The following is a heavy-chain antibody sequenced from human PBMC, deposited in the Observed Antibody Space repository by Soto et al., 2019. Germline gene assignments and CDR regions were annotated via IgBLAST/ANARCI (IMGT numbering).Heavy chain of an antibody. CDR2: ISGNEIST. V-gene: IGHV3-64D*06. CDR1: GFTFSTYA. CDR3: VRDAGL. D-gene: IGHD4-17*01. J-gene: IGHJ4*02. Sequence: GGSLRLSCSASGFTFSTYAMYWVRQAPGMGLEYVSGISGNEISTYYADSVKGRFAISRDNSKSTLDLQMSSLRPEDTAVYYCVRDAGLWGQGTLVTVSS.